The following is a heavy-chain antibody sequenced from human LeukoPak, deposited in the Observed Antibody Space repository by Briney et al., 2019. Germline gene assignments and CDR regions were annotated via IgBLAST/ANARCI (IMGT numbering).Heavy chain of an antibody. D-gene: IGHD3-22*01. CDR2: IYPGDSDT. J-gene: IGHJ5*02. V-gene: IGHV5-51*01. CDR1: GYSFTSYW. Sequence: GESLKISCKGSGYSFTSYWIGWVRQMPGKGLEWMGIIYPGDSDTRYSPSLQGQVTISADKSISTAYLQWSSLKASDTAMYYCARQGRPTYYYDSSGYYRLGNWFDPWGQGTLVTVSS. CDR3: ARQGRPTYYYDSSGYYRLGNWFDP.